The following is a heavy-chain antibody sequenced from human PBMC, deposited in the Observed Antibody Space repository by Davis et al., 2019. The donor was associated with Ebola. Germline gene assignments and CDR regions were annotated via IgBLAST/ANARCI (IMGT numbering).Heavy chain of an antibody. CDR2: IRSKANSYAT. CDR3: TSTVTNADY. J-gene: IGHJ4*02. D-gene: IGHD4-17*01. V-gene: IGHV3-73*01. CDR1: GFTFSGSA. Sequence: GGSLRLSCAASGFTFSGSAMHWVRQASGKGLEWVGRIRSKANSYATAYAASVKGRFTISRDDSKNTAYLQMNSLKTEDTAVDYCTSTVTNADYWGQGTLVTVSS.